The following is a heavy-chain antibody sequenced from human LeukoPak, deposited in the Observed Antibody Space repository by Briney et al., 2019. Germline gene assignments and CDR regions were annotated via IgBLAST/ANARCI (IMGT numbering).Heavy chain of an antibody. Sequence: ASVKVSCKASGYTFTVYSMHWVRQAPGQGLEWMGWINPNSGGTNYAQKFQGRVTMTRDTSISTAYMELSRLRSDDTAVYYCARTPLSADSGYLDYWGQGTLVTVSS. CDR3: ARTPLSADSGYLDY. CDR2: INPNSGGT. V-gene: IGHV1-2*02. CDR1: GYTFTVYS. J-gene: IGHJ4*02. D-gene: IGHD3-22*01.